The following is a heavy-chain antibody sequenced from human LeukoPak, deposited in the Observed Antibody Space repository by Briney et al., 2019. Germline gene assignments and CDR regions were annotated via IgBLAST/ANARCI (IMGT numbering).Heavy chain of an antibody. CDR1: GGSIISINW. J-gene: IGHJ5*02. D-gene: IGHD3-10*01. CDR2: RYHDGSP. Sequence: PSETLSLTCAVSGGSIISINWWSWVRQPPGNGLEWIGERYHDGSPNYNPSLKSRVTISVDTSKNQFSLKLSSVTAADTAVYYCARHKGIITMVRGVRPYNWFDPWGQGTLVTVSS. CDR3: ARHKGIITMVRGVRPYNWFDP. V-gene: IGHV4-4*02.